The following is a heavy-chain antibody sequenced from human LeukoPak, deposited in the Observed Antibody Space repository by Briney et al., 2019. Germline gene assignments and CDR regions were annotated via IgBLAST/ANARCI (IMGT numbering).Heavy chain of an antibody. CDR1: GGSFSGYY. Sequence: PSKTLSLTCAVYGGSFSGYYWCWIRQPPGKGLEWIGEINHSGSTNYNPSLKSRVTISVDTSKNQFSLKLSSVTAADTAVYYCARGVDIRGQGTLVTVSS. J-gene: IGHJ4*02. CDR2: INHSGST. V-gene: IGHV4-34*01. D-gene: IGHD2-15*01. CDR3: ARGVDI.